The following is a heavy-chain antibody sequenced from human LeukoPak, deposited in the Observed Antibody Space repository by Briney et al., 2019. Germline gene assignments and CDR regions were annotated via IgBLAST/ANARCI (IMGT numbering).Heavy chain of an antibody. D-gene: IGHD2-15*01. CDR3: ARSAGGTVDY. V-gene: IGHV6-1*01. Sequence: SQTLSLTCAISGDSVSSNSDAWNWIRQSPSRGLEWLGRTYYRSKWYNDYAASVESRITINPDTSKNQFSLQLNSVTAEDSAVYYCARSAGGTVDYWGQGTLVTVSS. J-gene: IGHJ4*02. CDR1: GDSVSSNSDA. CDR2: TYYRSKWYN.